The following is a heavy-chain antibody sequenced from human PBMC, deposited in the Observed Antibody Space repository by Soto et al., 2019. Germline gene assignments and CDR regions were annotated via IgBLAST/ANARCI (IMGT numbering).Heavy chain of an antibody. Sequence: QVQLVQSGAEVKKPGASVKVSCKASGYTFTRYGISWVRQAPGQGLEWMGWISAYNGNTNYAQKLEGRVTMTTDTSTSTAYMELRSLRSDDTAVYYCATLYCSGGSCYPDAFDIWGQGTMVTVSS. V-gene: IGHV1-18*01. CDR1: GYTFTRYG. CDR3: ATLYCSGGSCYPDAFDI. D-gene: IGHD2-15*01. CDR2: ISAYNGNT. J-gene: IGHJ3*02.